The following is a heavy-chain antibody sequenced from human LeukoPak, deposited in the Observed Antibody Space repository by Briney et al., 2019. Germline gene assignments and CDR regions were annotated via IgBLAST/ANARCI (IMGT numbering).Heavy chain of an antibody. J-gene: IGHJ4*02. CDR1: GFTVSSTY. CDR3: ARNHQQWLVFDY. CDR2: IYTGGKV. D-gene: IGHD6-19*01. Sequence: SGGSLRLSCAASGFTVSSTYMSWVRQAPGKGLEWVSVIYTGGKVYYIDSVKGRFTISRDNSKNTLYLQMNSLRAEDTAVYYCARNHQQWLVFDYWGQGTLVTVSS. V-gene: IGHV3-53*01.